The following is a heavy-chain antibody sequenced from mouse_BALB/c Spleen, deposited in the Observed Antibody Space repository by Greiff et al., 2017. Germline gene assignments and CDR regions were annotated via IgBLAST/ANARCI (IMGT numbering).Heavy chain of an antibody. CDR2: ISSGGSYT. J-gene: IGHJ2*01. V-gene: IGHV5-9-3*01. Sequence: EVKLVESGGGLVKPGGSLKLSCAASGFTFSSYAMSWVRQTPEKRLEWVATISSGGSYTYYPDSVKGRFTISRDNAKNTLYLQMSSLRSEDTAMYYCARHDEYFDYWGQGTTLTVSS. CDR3: ARHDEYFDY. CDR1: GFTFSSYA.